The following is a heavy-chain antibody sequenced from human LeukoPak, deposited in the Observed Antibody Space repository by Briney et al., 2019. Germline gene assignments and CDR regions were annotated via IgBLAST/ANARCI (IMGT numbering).Heavy chain of an antibody. CDR3: ARRPPLGGSGYYLTYNWFDP. Sequence: SETLSLTCAVYGGSFSGYYWSWIRQPPGKGLEWIGEINHSGSTNYNPSLKSRVTISVDTSKNQFSLKLSSVTAADTAVYYCARRPPLGGSGYYLTYNWFDPWGQGTLVTVSS. V-gene: IGHV4-34*01. D-gene: IGHD3-22*01. CDR2: INHSGST. J-gene: IGHJ5*02. CDR1: GGSFSGYY.